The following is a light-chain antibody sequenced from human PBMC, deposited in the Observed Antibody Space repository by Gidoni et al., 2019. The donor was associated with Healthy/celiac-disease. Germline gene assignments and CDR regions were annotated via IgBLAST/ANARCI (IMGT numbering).Light chain of an antibody. CDR2: GNS. CDR3: QSYDSSLSGV. J-gene: IGLJ1*01. CDR1: SSNIGAGYD. V-gene: IGLV1-40*01. Sequence: QSVLTQPPSVSGAPGQRVTISCTGSSSNIGAGYDVHWYQLLPGTAPKLLIYGNSNRPSGVPDRFSGSKSGTSASLAITGLQAEDEADYYCQSYDSSLSGVFGTGTKVTVL.